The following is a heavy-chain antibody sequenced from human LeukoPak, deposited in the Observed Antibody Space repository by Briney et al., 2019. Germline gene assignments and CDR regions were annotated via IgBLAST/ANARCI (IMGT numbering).Heavy chain of an antibody. CDR1: GFTFSSYA. J-gene: IGHJ4*02. D-gene: IGHD5-12*01. CDR2: ISGSGGST. CDR3: AKDHEATITPGDFDY. V-gene: IGHV3-23*01. Sequence: PGGSLRLSCAASGFTFSSYAMSWVRQAPGEGLEWVSAISGSGGSTYYADSVKGRFTISRDNSKNTLYLQMNSLRAEDTAVYYCAKDHEATITPGDFDYWGQGTLVTVSS.